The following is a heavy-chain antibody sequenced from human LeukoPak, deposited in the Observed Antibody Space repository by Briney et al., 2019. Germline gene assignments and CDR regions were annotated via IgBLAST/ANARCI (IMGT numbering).Heavy chain of an antibody. CDR3: ARPQTDYGDYSD. CDR1: GGSFSGHY. CDR2: INHSGST. V-gene: IGHV4-34*01. Sequence: SETLSLTCAVYGGSFSGHYWSWIRQPSGKGLELIGKINHSGSTNYNPSLKSRVTISVDTSKNQFSLKLSSVTAADTAVYYCARPQTDYGDYSDWGQGTLVTVSS. J-gene: IGHJ4*02. D-gene: IGHD4-17*01.